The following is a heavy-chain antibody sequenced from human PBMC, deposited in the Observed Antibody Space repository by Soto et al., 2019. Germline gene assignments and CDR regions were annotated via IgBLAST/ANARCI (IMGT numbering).Heavy chain of an antibody. J-gene: IGHJ2*01. Sequence: QVQLVQSGAEVKKPGSSVKVSCKASGGTFSSYAFSWVRQAPGQGLEWMGGIIPLFGTTNYAQKFQGRVTITADESTSPAYMELSSLRSEDTAVYYCARVSSPGIDSGDNKPSWYFDLWGRGPLVTVSS. D-gene: IGHD4-17*01. CDR3: ARVSSPGIDSGDNKPSWYFDL. CDR1: GGTFSSYA. CDR2: IIPLFGTT. V-gene: IGHV1-69*01.